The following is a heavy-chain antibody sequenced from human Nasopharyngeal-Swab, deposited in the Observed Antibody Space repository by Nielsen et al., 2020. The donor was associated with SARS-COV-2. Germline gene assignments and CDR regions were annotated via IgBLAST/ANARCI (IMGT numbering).Heavy chain of an antibody. J-gene: IGHJ3*01. V-gene: IGHV5-10-1*01. D-gene: IGHD4-17*01. CDR2: IDPSDSYT. CDR3: ARQIGDYGFDAFDV. CDR1: GYTFTNNW. Sequence: GGSLRLSCQGSGYTFTNNWITWVRQMPGKGLEWMGRIDPSDSYTYYGPSFQGHVIISADKSINTAYMQWSSLKAPDTAMYYCARQIGDYGFDAFDVRGQGTMVTVSS.